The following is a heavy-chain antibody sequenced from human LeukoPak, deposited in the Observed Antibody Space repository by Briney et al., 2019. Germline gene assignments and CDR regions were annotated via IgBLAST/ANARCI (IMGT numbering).Heavy chain of an antibody. CDR1: GGSISSSSYY. Sequence: SETLSLTCTVSGGSISSSSYYWGWIRQPPGKGLEWIGSIYYSGSTYYNPSLKSRVTISVDTSKNQFSLKLSSVTAADTAVYYCAREDCSGGSCYSEYYGMDVWGQGTTVTVSS. CDR2: IYYSGST. D-gene: IGHD2-15*01. CDR3: AREDCSGGSCYSEYYGMDV. J-gene: IGHJ6*02. V-gene: IGHV4-39*07.